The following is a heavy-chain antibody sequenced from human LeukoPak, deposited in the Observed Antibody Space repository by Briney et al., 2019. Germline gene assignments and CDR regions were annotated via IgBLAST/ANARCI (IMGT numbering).Heavy chain of an antibody. CDR2: ISSSSSYI. J-gene: IGHJ4*02. D-gene: IGHD6-13*01. Sequence: GGSLRLSCAASGFIFSSYSMNWVRQAPGKGLEWVSSISSSSSYIYYADSVKGRFTISRDNAKNSLYLQMNSLRAEDTAVYYCARDEWQQQLVHPFDYWGQGTLVTVSS. CDR1: GFIFSSYS. V-gene: IGHV3-21*01. CDR3: ARDEWQQQLVHPFDY.